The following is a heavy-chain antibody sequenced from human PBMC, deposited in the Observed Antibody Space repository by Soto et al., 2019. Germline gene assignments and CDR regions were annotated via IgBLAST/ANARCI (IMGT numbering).Heavy chain of an antibody. V-gene: IGHV3-33*01. CDR3: AREGDDILTGYSDYYYYYGMDV. CDR2: IWYDGSNK. J-gene: IGHJ6*02. CDR1: GFTFSSYC. D-gene: IGHD3-9*01. Sequence: GGSLRLSCAASGFTFSSYCMHWVRQAPGKGLEWVAVIWYDGSNKYYADSVKGRFTISRDNSKNTLYLQMNSLRAEDTAVYYCAREGDDILTGYSDYYYYYGMDVWGQGTKVTVSS.